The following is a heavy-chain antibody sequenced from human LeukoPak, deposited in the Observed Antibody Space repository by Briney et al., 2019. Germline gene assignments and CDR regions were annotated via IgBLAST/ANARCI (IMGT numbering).Heavy chain of an antibody. J-gene: IGHJ4*02. CDR1: GFTFSSYA. Sequence: GGSLRLSCAASGFTFSSYAMTWVRQAPGKGLERVTTFTSSGGTTYYAASVKGRFTISRDNSKNTLYLQMNSLRAEDTAVYYCAKDGVAPGSGGDYFDYWGQGTLVTVSS. CDR2: FTSSGGTT. CDR3: AKDGVAPGSGGDYFDY. V-gene: IGHV3-23*01. D-gene: IGHD3-10*01.